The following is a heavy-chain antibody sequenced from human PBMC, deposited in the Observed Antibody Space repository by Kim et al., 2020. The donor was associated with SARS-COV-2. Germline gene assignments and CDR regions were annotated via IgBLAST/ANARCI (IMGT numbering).Heavy chain of an antibody. D-gene: IGHD5-12*01. CDR1: GYSFTSYW. CDR2: IYPGDSDT. CDR3: ARRVRGYSGYDLGSDY. V-gene: IGHV5-51*01. J-gene: IGHJ4*02. Sequence: GESLKISCKGSGYSFTSYWIGWVRQMPGKGLEWMGIIYPGDSDTRYSPSFQGQVTISADKSISTAYLQWSSLKASDTAMYYCARRVRGYSGYDLGSDYWGQGTLVTVSS.